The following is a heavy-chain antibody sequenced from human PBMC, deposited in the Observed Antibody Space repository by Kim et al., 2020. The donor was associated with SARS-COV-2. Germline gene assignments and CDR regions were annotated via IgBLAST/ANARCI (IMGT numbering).Heavy chain of an antibody. Sequence: SVKVSCKASGGTFSSYAISWVRQAPGQGLEWMGGIIPIFGTANYAQKFQGRVTITADESTSTAYMELSSLRSEDTAVYYCARENDFGTPPNWFDPWGQGTLVTVSS. V-gene: IGHV1-69*13. CDR1: GGTFSSYA. CDR3: ARENDFGTPPNWFDP. J-gene: IGHJ5*02. CDR2: IIPIFGTA. D-gene: IGHD3-3*01.